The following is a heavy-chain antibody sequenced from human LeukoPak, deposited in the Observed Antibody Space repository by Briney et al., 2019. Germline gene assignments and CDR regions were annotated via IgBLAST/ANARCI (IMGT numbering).Heavy chain of an antibody. J-gene: IGHJ6*02. Sequence: SVKVSCKASGGTFSSYAISWVRQAPGQGLEWMGRIIPILGIANYAQKFQGRVTITADKSTSTAYMELSSLRSEDTAVYYCARRELFLWFGELFDYYGMDVWGQGTTVTVSS. CDR2: IIPILGIA. CDR3: ARRELFLWFGELFDYYGMDV. V-gene: IGHV1-69*04. D-gene: IGHD3-10*01. CDR1: GGTFSSYA.